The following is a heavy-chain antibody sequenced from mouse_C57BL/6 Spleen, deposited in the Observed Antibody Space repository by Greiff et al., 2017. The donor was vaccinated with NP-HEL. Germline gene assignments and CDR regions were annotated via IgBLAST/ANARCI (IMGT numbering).Heavy chain of an antibody. J-gene: IGHJ2*01. D-gene: IGHD1-1*01. V-gene: IGHV14-4*01. CDR1: GFNFKDDY. Sequence: VQLQQSGAELVRPGASVKLSCTASGFNFKDDYMHWVKQRPEQGLEWIGCIDPENGDTEYASKFQGKATITTDKSSNTAYLQLSSLTSEDTAICYCGGITTDLDYWGKGTTLTVSS. CDR3: GGITTDLDY. CDR2: IDPENGDT.